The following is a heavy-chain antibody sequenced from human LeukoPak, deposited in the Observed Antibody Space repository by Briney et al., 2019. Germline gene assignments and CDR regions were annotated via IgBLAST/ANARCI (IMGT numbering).Heavy chain of an antibody. V-gene: IGHV3-23*01. CDR3: AKLSSSIAARPIDY. Sequence: GGSLRLSCAASGFAFSSYSMTWVRQSPGKGLDCVSVISGSGGGTYYTDSVKGRFTISRDNSKNTLYLQMNSLRAEDTAVYYCAKLSSSIAARPIDYWGQGTLVTVSS. CDR1: GFAFSSYS. D-gene: IGHD6-6*01. J-gene: IGHJ4*02. CDR2: ISGSGGGT.